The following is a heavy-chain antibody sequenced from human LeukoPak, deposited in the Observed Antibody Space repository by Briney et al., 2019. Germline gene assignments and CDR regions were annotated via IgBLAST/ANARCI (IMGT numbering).Heavy chain of an antibody. Sequence: GESLKISCKGSGYSFTNYWIGWVRQMPGKGLEWMGIIYPGDSDTKYSPSFQGQVTISADKSISTAYLQWSSLKASDTAMYYCARRPRRAKHWFDPWGQGTLVTVSS. CDR1: GYSFTNYW. J-gene: IGHJ5*02. V-gene: IGHV5-51*01. CDR3: ARRPRRAKHWFDP. CDR2: IYPGDSDT.